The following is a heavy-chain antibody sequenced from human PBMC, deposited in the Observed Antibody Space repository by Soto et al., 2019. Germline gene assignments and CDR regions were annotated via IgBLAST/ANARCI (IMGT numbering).Heavy chain of an antibody. CDR3: ASVGSDYDNSGYYLP. D-gene: IGHD3-22*01. V-gene: IGHV4-4*02. Sequence: SETLSLTCIVSGGSVISSNWWSWVRQPPGKGLEWIGEIYHSGSTTYNPSLKSRATISVDKSENQFSLRLKSVTAADTAVYYCASVGSDYDNSGYYLPWGPGTLVTVSS. CDR1: GGSVISSNW. J-gene: IGHJ5*02. CDR2: IYHSGST.